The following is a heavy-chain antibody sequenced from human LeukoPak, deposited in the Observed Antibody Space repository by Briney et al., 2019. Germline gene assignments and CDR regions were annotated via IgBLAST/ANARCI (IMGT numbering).Heavy chain of an antibody. J-gene: IGHJ3*02. CDR2: IYYSGST. V-gene: IGHV4-59*08. CDR3: AGATGEAFDI. D-gene: IGHD1-14*01. Sequence: SETLSLTCTVSGGSISSYYWSWIRQPPGKGLEWIGYIYYSGSTNYNPSLKSRVTISVDASKNQFSLKLSSVTAADTAVYYCAGATGEAFDIWGQGTMVTVSS. CDR1: GGSISSYY.